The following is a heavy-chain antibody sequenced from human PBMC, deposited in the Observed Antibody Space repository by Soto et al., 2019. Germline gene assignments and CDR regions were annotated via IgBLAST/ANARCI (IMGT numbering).Heavy chain of an antibody. CDR1: GYTFTSYD. D-gene: IGHD3-3*01. CDR3: ARGRHYDFWSGYYYYYGMDV. Sequence: ASVKVSYKASGYTFTSYDINWVRQATGQGLEWMGWMNPNSGNTGYAQKFQGRVTMTRNTSISTAYMELSSLRSEDTAVYYCARGRHYDFWSGYYYYYGMDVWGQGTTVTVSS. V-gene: IGHV1-8*01. CDR2: MNPNSGNT. J-gene: IGHJ6*02.